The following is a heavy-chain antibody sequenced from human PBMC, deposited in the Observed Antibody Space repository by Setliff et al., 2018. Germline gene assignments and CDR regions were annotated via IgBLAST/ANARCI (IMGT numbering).Heavy chain of an antibody. CDR1: GGSISTNTYF. CDR2: TYYSGDT. J-gene: IGHJ6*03. D-gene: IGHD3-10*01. V-gene: IGHV4-39*01. CDR3: ARHVGIRGRGYNYYYYDMDV. Sequence: PSETLSLTCTVSGGSISTNTYFWGWIRQPPGKGLEWIGNTYYSGDTCYNPSLKSRVTISVDTSRNQFSLKLSSVTATDTAIYYCARHVGIRGRGYNYYYYDMDVWGKGTTVTVSS.